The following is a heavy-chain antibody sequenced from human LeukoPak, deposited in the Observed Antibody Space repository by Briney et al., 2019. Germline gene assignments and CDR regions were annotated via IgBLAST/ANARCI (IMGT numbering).Heavy chain of an antibody. Sequence: XGYIYSSGSTNYTPSLNSRVTISVDTSKNQFSLKLSSVTAADTAVYYCARHDQWLGYFDNWGQGTLVTVSS. CDR3: ARHDQWLGYFDN. D-gene: IGHD6-19*01. CDR2: IYSSGST. J-gene: IGHJ4*02. V-gene: IGHV4-59*08.